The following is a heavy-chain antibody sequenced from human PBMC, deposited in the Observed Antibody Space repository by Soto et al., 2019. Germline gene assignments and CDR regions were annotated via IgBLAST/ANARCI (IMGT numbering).Heavy chain of an antibody. CDR1: GFTFSSYG. CDR2: IWYDGSNK. D-gene: IGHD1-26*01. V-gene: IGHV3-33*01. CDR3: ARERIVGATKIYYGMDV. Sequence: QVQLVESGGGVVQPGRSLRLSCAASGFTFSSYGMHWVRQAPGKGLEWVAVIWYDGSNKYYADSVKGRFTISRDNSKNTLYLKMNSLRAEDTAVYYCARERIVGATKIYYGMDVWGQGTTVTVSS. J-gene: IGHJ6*02.